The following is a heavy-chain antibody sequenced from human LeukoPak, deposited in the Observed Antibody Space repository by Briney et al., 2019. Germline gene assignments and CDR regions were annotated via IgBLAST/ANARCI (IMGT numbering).Heavy chain of an antibody. CDR1: GFTFSSYA. V-gene: IGHV3-30-3*01. D-gene: IGHD3-22*01. CDR3: ARDYDSSGYEGLGP. CDR2: ISYDGNNK. Sequence: GRSLRLSCAASGFTFSSYAMHWVRQAPGKGLEWVAVISYDGNNKYYADSVKGRFTISRDNSKNTLYLQMNSLRAEDTAVYYCARDYDSSGYEGLGPWGQGTLVTVSS. J-gene: IGHJ5*02.